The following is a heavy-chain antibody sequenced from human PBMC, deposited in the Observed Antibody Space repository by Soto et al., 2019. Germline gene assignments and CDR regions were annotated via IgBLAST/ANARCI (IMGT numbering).Heavy chain of an antibody. Sequence: GGSLRLSCAASGFTFSSYGMHWVRQAPGKGLEWVAVIWYDGSNKYYADSVKGRFTISRDNSKNTLYLQMNSLRAEDTAVHYCARDRGAKGVTYFDYWGQGTLVTVSS. CDR2: IWYDGSNK. D-gene: IGHD3-10*01. CDR3: ARDRGAKGVTYFDY. CDR1: GFTFSSYG. V-gene: IGHV3-33*01. J-gene: IGHJ4*02.